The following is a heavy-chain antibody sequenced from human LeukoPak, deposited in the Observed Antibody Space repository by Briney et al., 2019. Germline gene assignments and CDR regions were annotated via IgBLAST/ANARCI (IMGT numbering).Heavy chain of an antibody. J-gene: IGHJ3*02. V-gene: IGHV3-73*01. CDR2: IRSKPNSYAT. CDR1: GITFSGSA. CDR3: STGSIVGAFDAFDI. Sequence: SGGSLRLSCAASGITFSGSAMHWVRQASGKGLEWVGRIRSKPNSYATAYAASVKGRFTISRDDSKNTAYLQMNSLKTEDTAVYFCSTGSIVGAFDAFDIWGQGTMATVSS. D-gene: IGHD1-26*01.